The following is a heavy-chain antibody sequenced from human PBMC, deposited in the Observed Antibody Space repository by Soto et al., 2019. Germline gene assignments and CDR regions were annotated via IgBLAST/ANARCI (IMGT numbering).Heavy chain of an antibody. CDR1: GFTFSSYW. D-gene: IGHD5-12*01. CDR3: ARVRGGYDYLDY. CDR2: IKQDGSEK. Sequence: GGSLRLSCVASGFTFSSYWMSWVRQAPGKGLEWVANIKQDGSEKYYVDSVKGRFTISRDNAKNSLYLQMNSLRAEDTAVYYCARVRGGYDYLDYWGQGTLVTVSS. V-gene: IGHV3-7*03. J-gene: IGHJ4*02.